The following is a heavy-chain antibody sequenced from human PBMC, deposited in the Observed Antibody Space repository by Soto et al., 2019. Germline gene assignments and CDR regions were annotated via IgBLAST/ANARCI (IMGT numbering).Heavy chain of an antibody. D-gene: IGHD3-3*01. J-gene: IGHJ4*02. CDR3: AREGGAIRGGFWIFDY. CDR2: ISAYNGNT. CDR1: GYTFTSYG. Sequence: ASVKVSCTDSGYTFTSYGIRWVRQAPGQGLEWMGWISAYNGNTNYAQKLQGRVTMTTDTSTSTAYMELRSLRSDDTAVYYCAREGGAIRGGFWIFDYWGQGTLVTV. V-gene: IGHV1-18*01.